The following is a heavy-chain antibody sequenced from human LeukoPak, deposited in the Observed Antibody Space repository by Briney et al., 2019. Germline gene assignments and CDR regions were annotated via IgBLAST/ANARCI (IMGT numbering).Heavy chain of an antibody. V-gene: IGHV3-11*01. CDR1: GFSFSRFY. CDR2: IPTSGISV. J-gene: IGHJ4*02. CDR3: TRAEGLGPGAHFDQ. Sequence: GGSLRLSCAASGFSFSRFYMSWVRQTPGKALEWISYIPTSGISVQYVDSVRGRFTASRDDAMNSLHLQMDSLRVEDTAVYYCTRAEGLGPGAHFDQWGQGALVTVSS.